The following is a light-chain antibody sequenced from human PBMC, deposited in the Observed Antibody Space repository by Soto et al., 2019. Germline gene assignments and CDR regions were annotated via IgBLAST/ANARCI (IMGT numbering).Light chain of an antibody. CDR2: GAY. V-gene: IGKV3-15*01. CDR3: QQYRNWPRT. CDR1: QSVGNN. Sequence: EIVMTQSPATLSVSPGERTTLSCRASQSVGNNLAWYQQKPGQAPRLLIYGAYTRATGIPARFSGSGSGTDFTLTISSLQSEDFAVYYCQQYRNWPRTFGQGTKVDIK. J-gene: IGKJ1*01.